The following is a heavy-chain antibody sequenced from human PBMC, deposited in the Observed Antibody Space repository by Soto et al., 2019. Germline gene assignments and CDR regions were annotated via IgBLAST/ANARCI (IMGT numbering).Heavy chain of an antibody. CDR2: MNPNSGNT. Sequence: GGSVKVSCKTSGYTFTSYDINWVRQATGQGLEWMGWMNPNSGNTGYAQKFQGRVTMTRNTSISTAYMELSSLRSEDTAVYYCARYSSWYGAFDIWGQGTMVTVSS. CDR3: ARYSSWYGAFDI. J-gene: IGHJ3*02. D-gene: IGHD6-13*01. V-gene: IGHV1-8*02. CDR1: GYTFTSYD.